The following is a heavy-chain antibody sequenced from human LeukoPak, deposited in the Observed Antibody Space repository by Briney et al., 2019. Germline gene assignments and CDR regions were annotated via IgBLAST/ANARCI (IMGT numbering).Heavy chain of an antibody. CDR1: GFTFSSYV. V-gene: IGHV3-23*01. CDR3: ARRAATGSFDY. Sequence: GGSLRLSCAASGFTFSSYVMSWVRQAPGKGLEWVSSISGNAGSTAYADSVKGRLTISRDNSKNTLCLQMNSLRAEDTAVYYCARRAATGSFDYWGQGTLVTVPS. CDR2: ISGNAGST. J-gene: IGHJ4*02. D-gene: IGHD1-1*01.